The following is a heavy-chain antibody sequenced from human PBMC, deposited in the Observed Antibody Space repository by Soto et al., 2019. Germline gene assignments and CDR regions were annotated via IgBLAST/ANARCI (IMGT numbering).Heavy chain of an antibody. CDR1: GFTFSNYW. V-gene: IGHV3-21*01. Sequence: PGGSLRLSCAASGFTFSNYWMTWVRQAPGKGLEWVSSISSSSSYIYYADSVKGRFTISRDNAKNSLYLQMNSLRAEDTAVYYCARVGGYYDSSGYQLDYWGQGTLVTVSS. D-gene: IGHD3-22*01. CDR2: ISSSSSYI. J-gene: IGHJ4*02. CDR3: ARVGGYYDSSGYQLDY.